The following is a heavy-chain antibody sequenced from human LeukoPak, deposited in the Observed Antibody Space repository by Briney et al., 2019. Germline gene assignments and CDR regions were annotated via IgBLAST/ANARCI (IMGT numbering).Heavy chain of an antibody. D-gene: IGHD3-9*01. CDR3: AKDTVDSLIEGVYFDY. V-gene: IGHV3-23*01. Sequence: PGGSLRLSCAASGLIFSNYGMNWVRQAPGKGLEWVAGISASGSATSYADSVRGRFTISRDNSKNTLYLQMNSLRDEDTAVYYCAKDTVDSLIEGVYFDYWGQGTLVTVSS. J-gene: IGHJ4*02. CDR2: ISASGSAT. CDR1: GLIFSNYG.